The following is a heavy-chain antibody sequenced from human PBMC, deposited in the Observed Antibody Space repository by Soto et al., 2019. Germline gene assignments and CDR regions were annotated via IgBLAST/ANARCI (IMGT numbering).Heavy chain of an antibody. Sequence: EVQLLESGGGLVQPGRSLRLSCAASGFTFSSYVMSWVRQAPGKGLEWVSAISGSGGTTYYADSVKGRFTISRDTSKNPLFLQMNSLRAEDTAVYYCAKFFVETGGSSGWPWSFHYWGQGTLVTVSS. V-gene: IGHV3-23*01. CDR2: ISGSGGTT. D-gene: IGHD6-25*01. CDR1: GFTFSSYV. CDR3: AKFFVETGGSSGWPWSFHY. J-gene: IGHJ4*02.